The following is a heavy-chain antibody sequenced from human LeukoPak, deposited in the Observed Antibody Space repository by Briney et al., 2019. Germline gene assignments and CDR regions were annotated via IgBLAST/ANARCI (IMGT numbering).Heavy chain of an antibody. V-gene: IGHV3-23*01. CDR1: GFTFSSQA. CDR2: ISGNGGTT. D-gene: IGHD3-16*02. J-gene: IGHJ4*02. CDR3: ARESW. Sequence: GGSLRLSCAASGFTFSSQAMSWVRQAPGKGLEWVSGISGNGGTTYYADSVKGRFTISRDNSKNTLYLQMNSLRADDTAVYYCARESWWGQGTLVTASS.